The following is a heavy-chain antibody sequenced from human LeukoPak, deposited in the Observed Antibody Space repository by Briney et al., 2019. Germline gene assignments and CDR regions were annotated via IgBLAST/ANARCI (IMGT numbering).Heavy chain of an antibody. J-gene: IGHJ4*01. V-gene: IGHV4-34*01. Sequence: SETLSLTCAVYGGSFSGYYWSWIRQPPGKGLEWIGEINHSGSTNYNPSLKSRVTISVNTSKNQFSLKLSSVTAADTDAFYCWRLEDGGDNSGHRTLVSASS. D-gene: IGHD3-16*01. CDR3: WRLEDGGDN. CDR2: INHSGST. CDR1: GGSFSGYY.